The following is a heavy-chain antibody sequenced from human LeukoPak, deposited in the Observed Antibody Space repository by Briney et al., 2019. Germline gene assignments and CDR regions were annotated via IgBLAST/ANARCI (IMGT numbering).Heavy chain of an antibody. D-gene: IGHD2-2*01. CDR2: ISAYNGNT. J-gene: IGHJ5*02. V-gene: IGHV1-18*01. CDR3: ARGPDIVVDNWFDP. Sequence: ASVKVSCKASGYTFTSYGISWVRQAPGQGLEWMGWISAYNGNTNYAQKLQGRVTMTTDTSTSTAYMELRSLRSDNTAVYYCARGPDIVVDNWFDPWGQGTLVTVSS. CDR1: GYTFTSYG.